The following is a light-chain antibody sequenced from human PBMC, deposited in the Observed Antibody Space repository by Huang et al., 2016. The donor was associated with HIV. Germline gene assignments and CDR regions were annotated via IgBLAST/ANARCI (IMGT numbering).Light chain of an antibody. CDR2: GAT. J-gene: IGKJ2*01. CDR3: QHYNNWPYT. CDR1: QSVNTN. V-gene: IGKV3D-15*01. Sequence: EIVMTQSPATLSVSPGERVTVSCRASQSVNTNIAWYHQRIGQAPRLLLDGATTRATDIPARFSGSGSGTQFTLTISGLQSADFGIYYCQHYNNWPYTFGQGTKLEI.